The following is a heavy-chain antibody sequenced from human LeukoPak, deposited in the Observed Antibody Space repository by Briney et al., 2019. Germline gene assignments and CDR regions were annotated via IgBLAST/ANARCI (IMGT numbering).Heavy chain of an antibody. Sequence: PGGSLRLSCAASGFTFSSYGMQWVRQAPGKGLEWVAVVWYDGSNKYYADSVKGRFTISRDNSKNTLYLQMNSLRAEDTAVYYCARDLYYYGSGSSGYWGQGTLVTVSS. J-gene: IGHJ4*02. CDR2: VWYDGSNK. CDR3: ARDLYYYGSGSSGY. D-gene: IGHD3-10*01. V-gene: IGHV3-33*01. CDR1: GFTFSSYG.